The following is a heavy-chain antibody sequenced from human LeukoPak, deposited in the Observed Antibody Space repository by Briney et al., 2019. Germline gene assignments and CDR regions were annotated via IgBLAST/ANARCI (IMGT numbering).Heavy chain of an antibody. V-gene: IGHV3-23*01. D-gene: IGHD3-22*01. J-gene: IGHJ4*02. Sequence: GGSLRLSCAASEFTFSSYAMSWVRQAPGKGLDWVSTISGNGGKTYYADSVKGRFTISRDNSKNSLYLQMDTLRSEDTAFYYCVKDLSYESSGYVFDYWGQGALVTVSS. CDR2: ISGNGGKT. CDR1: EFTFSSYA. CDR3: VKDLSYESSGYVFDY.